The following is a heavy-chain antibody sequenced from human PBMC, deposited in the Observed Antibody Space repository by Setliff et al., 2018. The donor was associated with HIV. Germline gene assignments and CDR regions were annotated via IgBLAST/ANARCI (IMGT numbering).Heavy chain of an antibody. D-gene: IGHD2-15*01. J-gene: IGHJ4*02. CDR2: INHSGIT. CDR3: ARSPGGGRLPYFFDF. V-gene: IGHV4-34*10. Sequence: PSETLSLTCAVYGASFSGYYWAWIRQPPERGLEFIGEINHSGITNYNPSLKSRVTLSRDASKNQFFLKLTSVTAADTAIYYCARSPGGGRLPYFFDFWGQGTQVTVSS. CDR1: GASFSGYY.